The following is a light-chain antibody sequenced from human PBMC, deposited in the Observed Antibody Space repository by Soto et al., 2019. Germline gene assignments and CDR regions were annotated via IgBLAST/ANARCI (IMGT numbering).Light chain of an antibody. CDR1: QSIGLA. CDR3: HHYGNSPQT. J-gene: IGKJ1*01. V-gene: IGKV3-20*01. CDR2: DAS. Sequence: EIVLTQSPGTLSLSPGERATLSCRASQSIGLAIAWYQHKPGQAPRLLIFDASQRATGIPARFRGSGSGTDFTLTISRLEPEDFAVYYCHHYGNSPQTFGQGTKV.